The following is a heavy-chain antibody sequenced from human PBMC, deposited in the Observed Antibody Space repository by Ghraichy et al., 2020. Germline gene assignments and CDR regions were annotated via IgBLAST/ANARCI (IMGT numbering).Heavy chain of an antibody. V-gene: IGHV4-4*02. CDR3: AREFDQLRYFDT. CDR2: IFHSGST. Sequence: SETLSLTCAVSGDSIISNNWWSWVRQPPGKGLEWIGVIFHSGSTNYNPSLKSRITISLDNSKNQFSLKMTSVTAADTAVYYCAREFDQLRYFDTWGQGTLGTVDS. D-gene: IGHD2-2*01. J-gene: IGHJ4*02. CDR1: GDSIISNNW.